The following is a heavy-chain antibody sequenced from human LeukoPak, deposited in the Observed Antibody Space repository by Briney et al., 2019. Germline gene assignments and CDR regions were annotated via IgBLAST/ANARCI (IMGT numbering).Heavy chain of an antibody. CDR3: ARDSPQRGDYYYYYGMDV. D-gene: IGHD3-10*01. V-gene: IGHV3-30-3*01. Sequence: GGSLRLSCAASGFTFSSYAMHWVRQAPGKGLEWVAVISYDGSNKYYADSVKGRFTISRDNSKNTLYLQMNSLRAEDTAVYYCARDSPQRGDYYYYYGMDVWGQGTTVTVSS. CDR2: ISYDGSNK. CDR1: GFTFSSYA. J-gene: IGHJ6*02.